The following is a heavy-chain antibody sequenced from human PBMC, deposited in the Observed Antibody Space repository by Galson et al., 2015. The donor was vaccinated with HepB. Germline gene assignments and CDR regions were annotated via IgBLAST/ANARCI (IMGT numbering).Heavy chain of an antibody. Sequence: SLRLSCAASGFTFSSYSMNWVRQAPGKGLEWVSSISSSSSYIYYADSVKGRFTISRDNAKNSLYLQMNSLRAEDTAVYYCAREAEGYIWGSYSSFDYWGQGTLVTVSS. CDR2: ISSSSSYI. D-gene: IGHD3-16*01. CDR3: AREAEGYIWGSYSSFDY. V-gene: IGHV3-21*01. J-gene: IGHJ4*02. CDR1: GFTFSSYS.